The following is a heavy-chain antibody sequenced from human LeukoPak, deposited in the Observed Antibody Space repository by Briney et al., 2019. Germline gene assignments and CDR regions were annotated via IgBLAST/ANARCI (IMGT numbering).Heavy chain of an antibody. CDR1: GGSISSFY. CDR2: IYTSGST. Sequence: SETLSLTCTVSGGSISSFYWSWIRQPAGKGLEWIGRIYTSGSTNYNPSLKSRVTISVDTSKNQFSLKLSSVTAADTAVYYCARLIAVAGGYYFDYWGQGTLVTVSS. J-gene: IGHJ4*02. D-gene: IGHD6-19*01. CDR3: ARLIAVAGGYYFDY. V-gene: IGHV4-4*07.